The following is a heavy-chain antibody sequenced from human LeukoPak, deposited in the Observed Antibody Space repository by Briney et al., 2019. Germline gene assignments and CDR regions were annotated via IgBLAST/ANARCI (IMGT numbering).Heavy chain of an antibody. Sequence: SVKVSCKASGGTFISYAISWVRQAPGQGLEWMGRIIPIFGIANYAQKFQGRVTITADKSTSTAYMELSSLRPEDTAVYYCARSPAMSCGGDCYSGWFDPWGQGTLVTVSS. D-gene: IGHD2-21*02. CDR2: IIPIFGIA. CDR1: GGTFISYA. V-gene: IGHV1-69*04. J-gene: IGHJ5*02. CDR3: ARSPAMSCGGDCYSGWFDP.